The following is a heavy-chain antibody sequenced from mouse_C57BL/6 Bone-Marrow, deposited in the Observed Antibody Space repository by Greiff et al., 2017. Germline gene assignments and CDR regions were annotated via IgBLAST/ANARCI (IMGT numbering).Heavy chain of an antibody. D-gene: IGHD2-2*01. CDR3: AREDGYEGDY. CDR1: GFTFSSYA. J-gene: IGHJ2*01. CDR2: ISDGGSYT. V-gene: IGHV5-4*01. Sequence: EVQLVESGGGLVKPGGSLKLSCAASGFTFSSYAMSWVRQTPEKRLEWVATISDGGSYTYYPDNVKGRFTISRDNAKNNLYLQMSHLKSEDTAMYYCAREDGYEGDYWGRGTTLTVSS.